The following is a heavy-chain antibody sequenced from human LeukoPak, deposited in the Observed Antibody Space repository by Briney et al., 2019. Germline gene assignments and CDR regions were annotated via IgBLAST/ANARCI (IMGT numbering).Heavy chain of an antibody. CDR1: GFTFSSYG. CDR2: ISYDGSNK. D-gene: IGHD1-26*01. CDR3: AKPSQAYGIDY. Sequence: GGSLRLSCAASGFTFSSYGMHWVRQAPGKGLEWVAVISYDGSNKYYADSVKGRFTISRDNSKNTLYLQMSSLRAEDTAVYYCAKPSQAYGIDYWGQGTLVTVSS. J-gene: IGHJ4*02. V-gene: IGHV3-30*18.